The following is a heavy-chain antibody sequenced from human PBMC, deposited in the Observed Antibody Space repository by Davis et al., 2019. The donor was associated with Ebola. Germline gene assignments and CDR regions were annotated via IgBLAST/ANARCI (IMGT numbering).Heavy chain of an antibody. CDR3: VPGTWI. CDR1: GFTFSSNE. CDR2: IHSSASTI. J-gene: IGHJ4*02. D-gene: IGHD5-18*01. Sequence: GGSLRPSCEVSGFTFSSNEMTWVRQAPGKGLEWFSYIHSSASTIYYADSVKGRFTISRENANNSLYLQMNSLRAEDTAVYYCVPGTWIRGQGTLVTVSS. V-gene: IGHV3-48*03.